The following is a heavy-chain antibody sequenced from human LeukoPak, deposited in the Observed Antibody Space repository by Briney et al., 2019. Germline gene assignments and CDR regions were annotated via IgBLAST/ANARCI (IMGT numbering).Heavy chain of an antibody. CDR3: ARSHDYSTSLAFDV. V-gene: IGHV4-34*01. CDR1: GGSFSGYY. Sequence: PSETLSLTCADDGGSFSGYYWSWIRQSPGKGLECIGEVTYSGSTNYNPSLKSRVTISVDTSKNQFSLKLTSVTAADTAVYYCARSHDYSTSLAFDVWGQGTMVTVSS. CDR2: VTYSGST. D-gene: IGHD4-11*01. J-gene: IGHJ3*01.